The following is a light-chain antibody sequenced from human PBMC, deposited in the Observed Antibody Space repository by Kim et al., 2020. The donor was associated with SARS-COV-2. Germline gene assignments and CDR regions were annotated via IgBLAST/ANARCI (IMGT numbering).Light chain of an antibody. CDR3: QQYNSYAWT. CDR2: KAS. J-gene: IGKJ1*01. Sequence: DIQMTQSPSTLSASVGDRVTITCRASQTINSWLAWFQQKPGKAPKLLIYKASSLESGVPSRFSGSGSGTEFILTISSLQPDDFATYYCQQYNSYAWTFGQGTKVDIK. CDR1: QTINSW. V-gene: IGKV1-5*03.